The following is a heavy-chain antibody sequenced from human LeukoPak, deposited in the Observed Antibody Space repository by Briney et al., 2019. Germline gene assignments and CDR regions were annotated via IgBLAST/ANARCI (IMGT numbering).Heavy chain of an antibody. Sequence: GASVKVSCKASGGTFSSYAISWVRQAPGQGLEWMGWINPNSGDTNYAQKFQGRVTMTRDTSISTAYMELSRLTSDDTAIYYCAKDAGGLAIRFDYWGQGTLVTVSS. J-gene: IGHJ4*02. CDR3: AKDAGGLAIRFDY. CDR1: GGTFSSYA. CDR2: INPNSGDT. V-gene: IGHV1-2*02. D-gene: IGHD3-16*01.